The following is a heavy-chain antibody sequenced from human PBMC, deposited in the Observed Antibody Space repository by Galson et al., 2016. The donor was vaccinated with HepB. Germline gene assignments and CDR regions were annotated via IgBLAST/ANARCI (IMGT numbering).Heavy chain of an antibody. J-gene: IGHJ3*01. CDR2: ISGSEGST. Sequence: SLRLSCAASGPTLSSHAMDWVRQAPGKGLEWVSSISGSEGSTYYADFAKGRFTISRDNSKNMVYLQTNGLRAEDTAVYYCARDDSSNWYNAFDLWSQGTMVTVSS. V-gene: IGHV3-23*01. CDR3: ARDDSSNWYNAFDL. D-gene: IGHD6-13*01. CDR1: GPTLSSHA.